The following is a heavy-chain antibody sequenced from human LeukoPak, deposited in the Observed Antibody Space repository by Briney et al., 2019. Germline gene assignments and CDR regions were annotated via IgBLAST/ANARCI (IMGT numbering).Heavy chain of an antibody. CDR1: GDSISSGSYY. V-gene: IGHV4-61*02. Sequence: SETLSLTCTVSGDSISSGSYYWSWIRQPAGKGLEWIGRIYTSGSTNYNPSLKSRVTISVDTSKNQFSLKLSSVTAADTAVYYCARDSVGSGYTQFVDYWGQGTLVTVSS. CDR2: IYTSGST. J-gene: IGHJ4*02. CDR3: ARDSVGSGYTQFVDY. D-gene: IGHD3-22*01.